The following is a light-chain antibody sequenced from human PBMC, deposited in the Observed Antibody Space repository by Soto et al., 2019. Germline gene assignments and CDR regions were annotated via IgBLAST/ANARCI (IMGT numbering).Light chain of an antibody. CDR2: AAS. CDR3: QQTLSVPRT. J-gene: IGKJ1*01. V-gene: IGKV1-39*01. Sequence: EIQMTQSPSTLFTFLGDTLSITCRASQSLGNCLAWYQQKPGKAPKLLIYAASTLHSGVPSRFSGSTTGTDFTLTISSLQPEDCATYYCQQTLSVPRTFGLGTKVDI. CDR1: QSLGNC.